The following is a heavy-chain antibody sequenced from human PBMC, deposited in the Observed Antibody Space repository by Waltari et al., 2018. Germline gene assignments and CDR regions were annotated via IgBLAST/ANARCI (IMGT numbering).Heavy chain of an antibody. CDR2: IRSKAYGGTT. V-gene: IGHV3-49*03. Sequence: EVQLVESGGGLVQPGRSLRLSCTASGFTLGDYAMSWFRQAPGKGLEWVGFIRSKAYGGTTEYAASVKGRFTISRDDSKSIAYLQMNSLKTEDTAVYYCTRDQHYCSGTSCYVPDYWGQGTLVTVSS. J-gene: IGHJ4*02. CDR1: GFTLGDYA. D-gene: IGHD2-2*01. CDR3: TRDQHYCSGTSCYVPDY.